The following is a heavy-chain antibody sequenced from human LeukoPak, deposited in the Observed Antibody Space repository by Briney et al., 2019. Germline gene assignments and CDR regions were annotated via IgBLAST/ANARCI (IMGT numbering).Heavy chain of an antibody. Sequence: SETLSLTCTVSGGSISSSSYYWGWIRQPPGKGLEWIGSIYYSGSTYYNPSLKSRVTISVDTSKNQFSLKLSSVTAADTAVYYCAREVGMVATGWFDPWGQGTLVTVSS. CDR2: IYYSGST. V-gene: IGHV4-39*07. D-gene: IGHD5-12*01. CDR1: GGSISSSSYY. J-gene: IGHJ5*02. CDR3: AREVGMVATGWFDP.